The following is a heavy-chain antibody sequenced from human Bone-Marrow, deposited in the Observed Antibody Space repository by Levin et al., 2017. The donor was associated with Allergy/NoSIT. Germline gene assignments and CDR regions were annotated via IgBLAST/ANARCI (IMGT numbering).Heavy chain of an antibody. D-gene: IGHD3-10*01. Sequence: SETLSLTCEVSGGSITSSNWWSWVRQPPGKGLEWIGETYHSGSTNYNPSLKSRVTISVDKSKNQFSLKLSSVTAADTAVYYCASRPGYYDNWIDPWGQGTLVTVSS. V-gene: IGHV4-4*02. CDR3: ASRPGYYDNWIDP. CDR1: GGSITSSNW. J-gene: IGHJ5*02. CDR2: TYHSGST.